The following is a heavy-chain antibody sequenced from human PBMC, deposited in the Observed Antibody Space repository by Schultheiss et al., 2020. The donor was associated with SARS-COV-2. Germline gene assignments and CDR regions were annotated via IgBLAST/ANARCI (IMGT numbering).Heavy chain of an antibody. V-gene: IGHV3-23*01. Sequence: GGSLRLSCAASGFTFSSYAMSWVRQAPGKGLEWVSAISGSGGSTYYADSVKGRFTISRDNSKNTLYLQMNSLRAEDAAVYYCAKDGRYSSSWSRTGRPTYCYYGMDVWGQGTTVTVSS. D-gene: IGHD6-13*01. CDR1: GFTFSSYA. J-gene: IGHJ6*02. CDR3: AKDGRYSSSWSRTGRPTYCYYGMDV. CDR2: ISGSGGST.